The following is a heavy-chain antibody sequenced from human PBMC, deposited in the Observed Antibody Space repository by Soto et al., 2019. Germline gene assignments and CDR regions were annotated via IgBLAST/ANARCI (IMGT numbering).Heavy chain of an antibody. CDR3: AKPRVLHDAFDI. D-gene: IGHD3-10*01. CDR1: GFTFSSYS. J-gene: IGHJ3*02. Sequence: GGSLRLSCAASGFTFSSYSMSWVRQAPGKGLEWVSAIGGSGGSTYYADSVKGRLTISRDNSKNTLYLQMNSLRAEDTAVYYCAKPRVLHDAFDIWGQGTMVTVSS. CDR2: IGGSGGST. V-gene: IGHV3-23*01.